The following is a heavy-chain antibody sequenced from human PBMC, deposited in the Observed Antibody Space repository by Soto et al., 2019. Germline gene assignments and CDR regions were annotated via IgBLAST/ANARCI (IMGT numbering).Heavy chain of an antibody. D-gene: IGHD3-22*01. J-gene: IGHJ4*02. Sequence: GGSLRLSCAASGFTFSSYSMNWVRQAPGKGLEWVSYISSSSSTIYYADSVKGRFTISRDNAKNSLYLQMNSLRDEDTAVYYCAREAMGYDSSGYYLKAFDYWGQGTLVTVSS. CDR3: AREAMGYDSSGYYLKAFDY. CDR2: ISSSSSTI. V-gene: IGHV3-48*02. CDR1: GFTFSSYS.